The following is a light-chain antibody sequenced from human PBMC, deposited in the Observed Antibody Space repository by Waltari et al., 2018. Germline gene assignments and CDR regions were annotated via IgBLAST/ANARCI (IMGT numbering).Light chain of an antibody. CDR1: TSDIGDYNS. J-gene: IGLJ2*01. V-gene: IGLV2-14*03. CDR3: NSYTSVRTVV. CDR2: AVT. Sequence: QSALTQPASVSGSPGQSITISCTGTTSDIGDYNSVPWYHHYPGKAPKLIIFAVTSRPSGVPDRFSGSKSDNTASLTISGLQAEDEADYYCNSYTSVRTVVFGGGTKLTVL.